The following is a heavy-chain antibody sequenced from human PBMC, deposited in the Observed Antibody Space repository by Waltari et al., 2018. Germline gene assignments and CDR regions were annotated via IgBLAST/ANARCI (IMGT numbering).Heavy chain of an antibody. D-gene: IGHD6-19*01. J-gene: IGHJ4*01. CDR1: GFTFYNYW. CDR3: AASVGVAPNY. CDR2: IKQDASEK. Sequence: EVQLVESGGGLVQPGGSLRLSCAASGFTFYNYWMTWVRQAPGKGLEWVANIKQDASEKYYVDSVKGRFTISRDNTKNSLYLQMNSLRAEDTAVYYCAASVGVAPNYWGHGTLVTVSS. V-gene: IGHV3-7*01.